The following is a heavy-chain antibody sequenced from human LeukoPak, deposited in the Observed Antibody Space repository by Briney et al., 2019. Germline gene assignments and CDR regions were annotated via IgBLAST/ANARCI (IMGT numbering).Heavy chain of an antibody. Sequence: SGGSLRLSCTASGFTFGDYAMSWFRQAPGKGLEWVGFIRSKAYGGTTEYAASVKGRFTISRDDSKSIAYLQMNSLKTEDTAVYYCARENTMVRGAFDAFDIWGQGTMVTVSS. CDR3: ARENTMVRGAFDAFDI. J-gene: IGHJ3*02. CDR1: GFTFGDYA. CDR2: IRSKAYGGTT. D-gene: IGHD3-10*01. V-gene: IGHV3-49*03.